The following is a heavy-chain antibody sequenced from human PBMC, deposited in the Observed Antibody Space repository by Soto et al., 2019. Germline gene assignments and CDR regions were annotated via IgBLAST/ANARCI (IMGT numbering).Heavy chain of an antibody. CDR2: IRGSGGST. Sequence: PGGSLRLSCAASGFTFSSYAMSWVRQAPGKGLEWVSAIRGSGGSTHNADSVQGRFTISRDNSKNTLYLQMNSLRAEDTAIYYCEKNSAYTYGSVDYWGLGTLVTVSS. CDR3: EKNSAYTYGSVDY. CDR1: GFTFSSYA. D-gene: IGHD3-10*01. V-gene: IGHV3-23*01. J-gene: IGHJ4*02.